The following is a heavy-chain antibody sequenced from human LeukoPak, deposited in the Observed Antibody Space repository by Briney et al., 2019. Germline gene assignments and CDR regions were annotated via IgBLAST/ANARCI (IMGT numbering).Heavy chain of an antibody. V-gene: IGHV3-30*02. CDR1: GFIFTDYA. CDR3: AKEGTASKPTDLDR. CDR2: IRYDGSDK. Sequence: GGSLRLSCAASGFIFTDYAMHWVRQAPGKGLEWLTFIRYDGSDKYYADSVKGRFTISRDNSKNALYLQMNRLTSEDTAVYYCAKEGTASKPTDLDRWGQPILVTVSS. D-gene: IGHD1/OR15-1a*01. J-gene: IGHJ5*02.